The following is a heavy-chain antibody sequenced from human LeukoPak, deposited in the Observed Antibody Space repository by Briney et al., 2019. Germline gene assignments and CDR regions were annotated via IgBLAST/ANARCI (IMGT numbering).Heavy chain of an antibody. CDR2: FDPEDGET. D-gene: IGHD6-6*01. J-gene: IGHJ4*02. V-gene: IGHV1-24*01. CDR3: ATAHGAAHGYFDY. CDR1: GYTLTELS. Sequence: ASVKVSCKVSGYTLTELSMHWVRQAPGKGLEWMGGFDPEDGETIYAQKFQGRVTMTEDTSTDTAYMELSSLRSEDSAVYYCATAHGAAHGYFDYWGQGTLVTVSS.